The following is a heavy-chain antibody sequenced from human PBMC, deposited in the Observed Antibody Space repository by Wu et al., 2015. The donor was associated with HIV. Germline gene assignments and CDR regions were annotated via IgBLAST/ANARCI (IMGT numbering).Heavy chain of an antibody. CDR3: ARGLAYSSSWYFPAFDP. V-gene: IGHV1-8*01. D-gene: IGHD6-13*01. CDR2: MNPXSENT. J-gene: IGHJ5*02. CDR1: GYAFTSYD. Sequence: QVQLVQSGAEVKKPGASVKVSCKASGYAFTSYDINWVRQATGQGLEWMGWMNPXSENTGYAQKLQGRVTMTRNTSISTAYMELSSLRSEDXAVYYCARGLAYSSSWYFPAFDPWARDPGHRLL.